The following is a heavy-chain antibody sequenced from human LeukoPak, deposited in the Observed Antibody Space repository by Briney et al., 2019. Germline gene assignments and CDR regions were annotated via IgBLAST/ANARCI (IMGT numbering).Heavy chain of an antibody. Sequence: SETLSLTCTVSGGSIGGYFWTWIRQTPGKGLEWIGHIYYSGNTNYDPSLKNRVSISVDTSKNQISLKLTSVTSADTAKYYCARVRDYYFDNCGYYDYWGQGTLVTVSS. CDR3: ARVRDYYFDNCGYYDY. CDR1: GGSIGGYF. V-gene: IGHV4-59*01. D-gene: IGHD3-22*01. CDR2: IYYSGNT. J-gene: IGHJ4*02.